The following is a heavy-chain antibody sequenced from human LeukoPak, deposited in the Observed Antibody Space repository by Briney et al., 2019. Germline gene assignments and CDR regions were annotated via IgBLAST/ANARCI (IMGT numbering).Heavy chain of an antibody. Sequence: SETLSLTCTVSGGFISSYYWSWIRQPPGKGLEWIGYIYYSGSTNYNPSLKSRVTISVDTSKNQFSLKLSSVTAADTAVYYCAREKAGSTSSIDYWGQGTLATVSS. D-gene: IGHD2-2*01. J-gene: IGHJ4*02. V-gene: IGHV4-59*12. CDR2: IYYSGST. CDR1: GGFISSYY. CDR3: AREKAGSTSSIDY.